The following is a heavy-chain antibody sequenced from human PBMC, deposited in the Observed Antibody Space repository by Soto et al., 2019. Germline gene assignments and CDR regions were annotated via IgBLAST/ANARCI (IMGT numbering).Heavy chain of an antibody. Sequence: GESLKISCKGSGYSFAGYWITWVRQKPGKGLEWMGRIDPSDSQTYYSPSFRGHVTISATKSITTVFLQWSSLRASDTAMYYCARQIYDSDTGPNFQYYFESWGQGAPVTVSS. CDR3: ARQIYDSDTGPNFQYYFES. D-gene: IGHD3-22*01. CDR1: GYSFAGYW. J-gene: IGHJ4*02. V-gene: IGHV5-10-1*01. CDR2: IDPSDSQT.